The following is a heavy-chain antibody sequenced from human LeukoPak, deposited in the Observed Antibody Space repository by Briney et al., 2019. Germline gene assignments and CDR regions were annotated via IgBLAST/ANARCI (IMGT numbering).Heavy chain of an antibody. V-gene: IGHV3-53*01. CDR1: GFTVRSTY. D-gene: IGHD2-15*01. CDR2: IYSGGNI. Sequence: GGSLRLSCAACGFTVRSTYMSWVRQAPGKGLEWVSVIYSGGNIYYIDSVKGRFTISRDTSKNTLYLQMNSLRAEDTAVYFCATRHCSGGGCYFAGADPFDYWGQGTLVTVSS. CDR3: ATRHCSGGGCYFAGADPFDY. J-gene: IGHJ4*02.